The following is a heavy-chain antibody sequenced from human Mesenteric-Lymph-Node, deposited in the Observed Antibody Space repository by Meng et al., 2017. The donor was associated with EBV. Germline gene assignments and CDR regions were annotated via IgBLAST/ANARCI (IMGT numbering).Heavy chain of an antibody. CDR2: IYDSGIT. J-gene: IGHJ4*02. V-gene: IGHV4-61*01. CDR3: ARDRGWELLDY. Sequence: VQLQESGPGLVKPSETLSLPCTVSGVSVSGDSFYWSWIRQPPGKGLEWIGFIYDSGITHYSPSLKSRVTISVDTSKNQFSLELRSMTPADTAVYYCARDRGWELLDYWGQGTLVTVSS. D-gene: IGHD1-26*01. CDR1: GVSVSGDSFY.